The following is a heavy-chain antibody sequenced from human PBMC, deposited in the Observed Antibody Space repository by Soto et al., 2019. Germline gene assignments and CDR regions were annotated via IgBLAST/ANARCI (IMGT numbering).Heavy chain of an antibody. CDR2: ISYDGSNK. D-gene: IGHD6-13*01. CDR1: GFTFSSYG. V-gene: IGHV3-30*18. CDR3: AKASGIAAAGSFDY. J-gene: IGHJ4*02. Sequence: GWSLRLSCAASGFTFSSYGMHWVRQAPGKGLEWVAVISYDGSNKYYADSVKGRFTISRDNSKNTLYLQMNSLRAEDTAVYYCAKASGIAAAGSFDYWGQGTLVTVSS.